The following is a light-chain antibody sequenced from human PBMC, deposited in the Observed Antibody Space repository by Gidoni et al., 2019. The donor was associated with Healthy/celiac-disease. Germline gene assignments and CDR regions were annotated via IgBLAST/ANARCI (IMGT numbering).Light chain of an antibody. CDR3: QQSYSIPPT. J-gene: IGKJ4*01. CDR1: QSISSY. Sequence: DIQMTQSPSSLSASVGDRVTITCRASQSISSYLNWYQQKPGKDPKLLIYAASSLQIVFPSRFSCSGSGTDFTLTISSLQPEDFATYYCQQSYSIPPTFGGGTKVEIK. CDR2: AAS. V-gene: IGKV1-39*01.